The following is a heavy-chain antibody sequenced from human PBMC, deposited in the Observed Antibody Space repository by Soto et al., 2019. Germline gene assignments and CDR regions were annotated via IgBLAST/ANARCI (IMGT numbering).Heavy chain of an antibody. V-gene: IGHV3-21*01. CDR2: IDSSSSFI. CDR3: ERGPRWFGEIRYFDY. CDR1: GFTFSSHA. Sequence: DVQLVESGGGLVKPGGCLRLSCAASGFTFSSHAINGVRQAPGKGLEWVSSIDSSSSFISYVDSVKGRFTISRDNAKDTQDLKLRSRRADDTAAYYCERGPRWFGEIRYFDYWGQGALVTVSS. D-gene: IGHD3-10*01. J-gene: IGHJ4*02.